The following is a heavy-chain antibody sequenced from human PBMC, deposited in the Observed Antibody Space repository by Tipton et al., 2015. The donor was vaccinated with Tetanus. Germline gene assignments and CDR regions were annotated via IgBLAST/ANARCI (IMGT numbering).Heavy chain of an antibody. D-gene: IGHD3-16*01. CDR2: IIPVLRTT. CDR3: ARDLVRLGLGFAP. CDR1: GGTYTSYS. V-gene: IGHV1-69*01. J-gene: IGHJ5*02. Sequence: QVQLVQSGAEVKKPGSSVNVSCELSGGTYTSYSFTWVRQAPGQGLEWVGVIIPVLRTTYYAQNFQGRVTITADESATTTYMELRSLTSDDTAVYYWARDLVRLGLGFAPWGQGTLVTVSS.